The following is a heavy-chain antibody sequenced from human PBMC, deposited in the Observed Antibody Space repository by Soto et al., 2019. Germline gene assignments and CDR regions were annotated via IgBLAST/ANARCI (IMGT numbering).Heavy chain of an antibody. CDR1: GYTFTGYY. V-gene: IGHV1-2*04. D-gene: IGHD2-2*01. J-gene: IGHJ3*02. Sequence: ASVKVSCKASGYTFTGYYMHWVRQAPGQGLEWMGWINPNSGGTNYAQKFQGWVTMTRDTSISTAYMELSRLRSDDTAVYYCARGIVVVPAAIGPTDAFDIWGQGTMVTVSS. CDR3: ARGIVVVPAAIGPTDAFDI. CDR2: INPNSGGT.